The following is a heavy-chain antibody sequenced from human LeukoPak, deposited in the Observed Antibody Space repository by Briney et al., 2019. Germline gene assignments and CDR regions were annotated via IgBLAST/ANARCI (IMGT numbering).Heavy chain of an antibody. J-gene: IGHJ6*02. V-gene: IGHV4-59*08. CDR2: IYYSGST. CDR1: GGSISRYY. CDR3: ARHSTVTTSCGVDV. D-gene: IGHD4-17*01. Sequence: ASETLSLTCTVSGGSISRYYWSWIRQPPGKGLEWIGYIYYSGSTNYNPSLKSRVTISTSKNRFSLRLSSVTAADTAVYYCARHSTVTTSCGVDVWGQGTTVTVSS.